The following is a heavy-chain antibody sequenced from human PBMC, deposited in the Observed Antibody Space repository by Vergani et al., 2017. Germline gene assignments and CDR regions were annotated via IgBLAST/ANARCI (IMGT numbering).Heavy chain of an antibody. J-gene: IGHJ4*02. V-gene: IGHV3-23*01. D-gene: IGHD3-22*01. CDR1: GFTFSSYA. Sequence: EVQLLESGGGLVQPGGSLRLSCAASGFTFSSYAMSWVRQAPGKGLEWVSAISGSGGSTYYADSVKGRFTISRDNSKNTLYLQMNSLRAEDTAVYYCATISMIVVVTNDYWGQGTLVTVSS. CDR2: ISGSGGST. CDR3: ATISMIVVVTNDY.